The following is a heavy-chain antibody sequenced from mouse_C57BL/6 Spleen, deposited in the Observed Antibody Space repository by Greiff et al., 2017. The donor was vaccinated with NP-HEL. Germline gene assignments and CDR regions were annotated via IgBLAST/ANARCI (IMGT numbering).Heavy chain of an antibody. J-gene: IGHJ2*02. CDR2: IYPGSGST. CDR3: ARSLSTMVTRGYSFDY. V-gene: IGHV1-55*01. CDR1: GYTFTSYW. D-gene: IGHD2-2*01. Sequence: QVQLQQPGAELVKPGASVKMSCKASGYTFTSYWITWVKQRPGQGLEWIGDIYPGSGSTNYNEKFKSKATLTVDTSSSTAYMQLSSLTSEDSAVYYCARSLSTMVTRGYSFDYWGQGTSLTVSS.